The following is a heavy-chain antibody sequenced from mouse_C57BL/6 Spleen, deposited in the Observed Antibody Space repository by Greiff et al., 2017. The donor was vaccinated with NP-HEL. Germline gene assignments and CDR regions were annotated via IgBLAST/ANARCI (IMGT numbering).Heavy chain of an antibody. CDR3: ARRGIYYYGNYAMDY. J-gene: IGHJ4*01. CDR1: GYTFTSYW. Sequence: QVHVKQPGAELVMPGASVKLSCKASGYTFTSYWMHWVKQRPGQGLEWIGEIDPSDSYTNYNQKFKGKSTLTVDKSSSTAYMQLSSLTSEDSAVYYCARRGIYYYGNYAMDYWGQGTSVTVSS. CDR2: IDPSDSYT. V-gene: IGHV1-69*01. D-gene: IGHD1-1*01.